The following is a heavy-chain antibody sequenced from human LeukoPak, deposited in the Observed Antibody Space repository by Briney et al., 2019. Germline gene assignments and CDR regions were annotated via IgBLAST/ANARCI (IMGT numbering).Heavy chain of an antibody. CDR2: IYPGDSDT. V-gene: IGHV5-51*01. J-gene: IGHJ4*02. Sequence: GESLKISCKGSGYSFTSYWIGWVRQMPGKGLEWMGIIYPGDSDTRYSPSFQGQVTISADKSISTAYLQWSSLKASDTAMYYCARLPLCYDILTGYPDYWGQGTLVTVSS. D-gene: IGHD3-9*01. CDR1: GYSFTSYW. CDR3: ARLPLCYDILTGYPDY.